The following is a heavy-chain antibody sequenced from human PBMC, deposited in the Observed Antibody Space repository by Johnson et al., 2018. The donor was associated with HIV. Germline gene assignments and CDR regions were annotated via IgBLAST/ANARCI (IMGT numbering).Heavy chain of an antibody. Sequence: QVQLVESGGGLVQPGGSLRLSCAASGFTFSSYAMHWVRHAPAKGLEWVAVISYDGSDKYYAASVKGRFTISRDSSKNTLYLQMNTLRADDTAVYYCARGSRYTHDNDDVYLLQAFDIWGQGTMVTVSS. CDR1: GFTFSSYA. CDR2: ISYDGSDK. J-gene: IGHJ3*02. CDR3: ARGSRYTHDNDDVYLLQAFDI. V-gene: IGHV3-30*04. D-gene: IGHD3-16*01.